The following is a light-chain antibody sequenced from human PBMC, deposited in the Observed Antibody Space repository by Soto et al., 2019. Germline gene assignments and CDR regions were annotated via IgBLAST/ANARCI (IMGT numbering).Light chain of an antibody. J-gene: IGKJ1*01. CDR1: QTISSW. V-gene: IGKV1-5*03. Sequence: DIQMTQSPSTLSGSVGDRGTITCRASQTISSWLAWYQQKPGKAPKLLIYKASTLKSGVPSRFSGSGSGTEFTLTISSLQSEDFAVYYCQQYNNWPVFGQGTKVEIK. CDR2: KAS. CDR3: QQYNNWPV.